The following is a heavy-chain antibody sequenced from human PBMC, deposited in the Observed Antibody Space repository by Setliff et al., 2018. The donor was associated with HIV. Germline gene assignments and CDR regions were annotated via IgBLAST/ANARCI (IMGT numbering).Heavy chain of an antibody. CDR1: GGSVGSGSYY. Sequence: SETLSLTCSVSGGSVGSGSYYWSWIRQSPGKGLEWLGYIYYSGSTTYNPSLRSRVTISIDTSKNQYSLILTSATAADTAMYYCARDRNYQDTSGYWQVFDIWGQGTMVTVSS. V-gene: IGHV4-61*01. D-gene: IGHD3-22*01. CDR2: IYYSGST. J-gene: IGHJ3*02. CDR3: ARDRNYQDTSGYWQVFDI.